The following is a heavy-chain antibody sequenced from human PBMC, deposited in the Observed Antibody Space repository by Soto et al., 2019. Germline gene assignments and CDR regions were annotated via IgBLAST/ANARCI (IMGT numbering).Heavy chain of an antibody. V-gene: IGHV2-70*01. J-gene: IGHJ6*02. CDR2: IDWDDDK. D-gene: IGHD3-10*01. Sequence: SGPTLVNPTQTLTLTCTFSGFSLSTSGMSVSWIRQPPGKALEWLALIDWDDDKYYSTSLKTRLTISKDTSKNQVVLTMTNMDPVDTATYYCARIHRGYYYYYGMDVWGQGTTVTVSS. CDR1: GFSLSTSGMS. CDR3: ARIHRGYYYYYGMDV.